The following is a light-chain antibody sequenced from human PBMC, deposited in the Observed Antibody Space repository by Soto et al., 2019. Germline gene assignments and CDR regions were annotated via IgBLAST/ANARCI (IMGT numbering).Light chain of an antibody. Sequence: DVQLTQSPSFLSASVGDRVTITCRASQGINNYLAWYQQKPGRAPRRLIHVASTLHSGVPSRFSGSGSGTKFTLTISSLQPEDFAAYYRQQLNTYEFTFGPGTKVDI. V-gene: IGKV1-9*01. CDR2: VAS. CDR3: QQLNTYEFT. CDR1: QGINNY. J-gene: IGKJ3*01.